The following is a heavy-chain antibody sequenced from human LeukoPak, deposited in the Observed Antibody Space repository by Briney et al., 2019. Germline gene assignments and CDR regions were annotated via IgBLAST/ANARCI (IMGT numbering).Heavy chain of an antibody. V-gene: IGHV3-23*01. J-gene: IGHJ6*02. CDR3: AKDNTLSIAVAGDYYYYGMDV. Sequence: GGSLRLSCAASGFTFSSYAMSWVRQAPGKGLEWVSAISGSGGSTYYADSVKGRFTISRDNSKNTLYLQMNSLRAEDTAVYYCAKDNTLSIAVAGDYYYYGMDVWGQGTTVTVSS. D-gene: IGHD6-19*01. CDR1: GFTFSSYA. CDR2: ISGSGGST.